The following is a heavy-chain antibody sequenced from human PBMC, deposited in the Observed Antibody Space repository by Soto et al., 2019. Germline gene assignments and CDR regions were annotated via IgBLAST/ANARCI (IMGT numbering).Heavy chain of an antibody. CDR1: GFTFSSYG. CDR2: IWYDGGTT. V-gene: IGHV3-15*01. Sequence: GGSLRLSCAASGFTFSSYGMHWVRQAPGKGLEWVAVIWYDGGTTDYAAPVKGRSTISRDDSKNTLYLQMNSLKTEDTAVYYCTALYYDFWSGYVRFDYWGQGTLVTVSS. CDR3: TALYYDFWSGYVRFDY. D-gene: IGHD3-3*01. J-gene: IGHJ4*02.